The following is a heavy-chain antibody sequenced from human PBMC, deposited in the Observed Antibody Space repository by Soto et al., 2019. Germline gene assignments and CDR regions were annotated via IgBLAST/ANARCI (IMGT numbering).Heavy chain of an antibody. CDR3: ARWCVRSTCPPPYGMDL. V-gene: IGHV3-48*02. Sequence: EEQLVESGGGLVQPGGSLRLSCAASGFTFSGQAMNWVSQSPGKGLEWISYINYANESIYYADSVKGRFTISRDNAKNSRYLQMNSLRDEDTALYYCARWCVRSTCPPPYGMDLWGQGTTVTVSS. J-gene: IGHJ6*02. D-gene: IGHD2-2*01. CDR2: INYANESI. CDR1: GFTFSGQA.